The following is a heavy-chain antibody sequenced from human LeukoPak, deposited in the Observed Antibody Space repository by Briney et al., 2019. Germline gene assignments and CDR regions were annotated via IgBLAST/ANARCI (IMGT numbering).Heavy chain of an antibody. J-gene: IGHJ6*02. CDR2: INPNSGGT. CDR1: GYTFTGYY. Sequence: ASVKVSCKASGYTFTGYYMHWVRQAPGQGLEWMGWINPNSGGTNYAQKFQGRVTMTRDTSISTAYMELSRLRSDDTAVYYCVRDPRFHCSSTSCYRGLHYYYGMDVWGQGTTVTVSS. D-gene: IGHD2-2*01. V-gene: IGHV1-2*02. CDR3: VRDPRFHCSSTSCYRGLHYYYGMDV.